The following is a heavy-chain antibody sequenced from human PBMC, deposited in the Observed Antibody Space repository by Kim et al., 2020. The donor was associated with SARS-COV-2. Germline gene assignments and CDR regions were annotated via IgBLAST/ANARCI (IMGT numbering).Heavy chain of an antibody. CDR3: ARDGVLMDAFDI. Sequence: NYAQKFQGRVTKTRDTSISNAYREMSRLRSDETAVYYCARDGVLMDAFDIWGQGTMVTVSS. D-gene: IGHD2-8*01. V-gene: IGHV1-2*02. J-gene: IGHJ3*02.